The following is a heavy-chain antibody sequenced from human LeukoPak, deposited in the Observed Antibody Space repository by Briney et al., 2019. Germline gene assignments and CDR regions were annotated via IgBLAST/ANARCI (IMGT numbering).Heavy chain of an antibody. D-gene: IGHD3-10*01. J-gene: IGHJ4*02. CDR1: GFTFSSYG. CDR2: ISGSGGST. CDR3: ARSMVREPTDDY. V-gene: IGHV3-23*01. Sequence: PGGSLRLSCAASGFTFSSYGMSWVRQAPGKGLEWVSAISGSGGSTYYADSVKGRFTISRDNSKNTLYLQMNSLRAEDTAVYYCARSMVREPTDDYWGQGTLVTVSS.